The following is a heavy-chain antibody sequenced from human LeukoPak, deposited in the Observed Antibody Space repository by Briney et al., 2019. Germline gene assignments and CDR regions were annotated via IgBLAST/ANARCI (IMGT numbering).Heavy chain of an antibody. V-gene: IGHV4-34*01. CDR2: INHSGST. CDR3: ARDGAPKTLAYYYYMDV. J-gene: IGHJ6*03. CDR1: GGSFSGYY. D-gene: IGHD3-16*01. Sequence: SETLSLTCAVYGGSFSGYYWSWIRQPPGKGLEWIGEINHSGSTNYNPSLKSRVTMSVDTSKNQFSLKLSSVTAADTAVYYCARDGAPKTLAYYYYMDVWGKGTTVTISS.